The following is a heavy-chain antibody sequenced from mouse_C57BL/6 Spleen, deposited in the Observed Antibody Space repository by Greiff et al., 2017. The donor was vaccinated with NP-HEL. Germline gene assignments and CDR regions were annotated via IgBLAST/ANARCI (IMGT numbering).Heavy chain of an antibody. Sequence: QVQLQQSGAELVKPGASVKISCKASGYAFSSYWMHWVKQRPGQGLEWIGQIYPGDGDTHYNEKFKGKATLTADKSSSTAYMQLSSLTSEDSAVYFCARNGYYDYWGQGTTLTVSS. J-gene: IGHJ2*01. CDR2: IYPGDGDT. D-gene: IGHD2-3*01. CDR3: ARNGYYDY. V-gene: IGHV1-80*01. CDR1: GYAFSSYW.